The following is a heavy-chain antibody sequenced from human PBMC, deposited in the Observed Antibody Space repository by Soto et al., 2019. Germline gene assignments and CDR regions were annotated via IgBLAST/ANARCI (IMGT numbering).Heavy chain of an antibody. D-gene: IGHD2-15*01. J-gene: IGHJ5*02. CDR3: ARGIATGQLDP. CDR2: INPDNGNT. Sequence: QVQLVQSGAEVKKPGASVKISCKASGYTFTSYNMNWVRQAPGQRLEWMGWINPDNGNTKSSQKFQDRVIITRDTSASTAYMDLSSLRSEDTAVYYCARGIATGQLDPWGQGTLVTVSS. V-gene: IGHV1-3*01. CDR1: GYTFTSYN.